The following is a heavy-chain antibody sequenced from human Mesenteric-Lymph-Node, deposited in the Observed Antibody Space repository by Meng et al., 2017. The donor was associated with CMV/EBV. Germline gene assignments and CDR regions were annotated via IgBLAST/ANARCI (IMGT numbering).Heavy chain of an antibody. Sequence: GSLRLSCAVYGGSFSGYYWSWIRQPPGKGLEWIGEINHSGSTNYNPSLKSRVTISVDTSKNQFSLKLSSVTAADTAVYYCARGFPNTVYDYWGQGSLVTVSS. CDR3: ARGFPNTVYDY. V-gene: IGHV4-34*01. J-gene: IGHJ4*02. D-gene: IGHD4-11*01. CDR2: INHSGST. CDR1: GGSFSGYY.